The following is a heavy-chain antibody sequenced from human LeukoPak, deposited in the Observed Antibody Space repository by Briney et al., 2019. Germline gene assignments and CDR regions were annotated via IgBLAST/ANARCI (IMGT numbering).Heavy chain of an antibody. CDR3: AKDHVYGGADD. D-gene: IGHD4-23*01. CDR1: GFTFNRYA. CDR2: ISGDGITT. V-gene: IGHV3-43*02. Sequence: GGSLRLPCAASGFTFNRYAMHWARQAPGKGLEWVGLISGDGITTYYLDSVKGRFTISRDNSKNSLYLHMNSLRSEDTALYYCAKDHVYGGADDWGQGTLVTVSS. J-gene: IGHJ4*02.